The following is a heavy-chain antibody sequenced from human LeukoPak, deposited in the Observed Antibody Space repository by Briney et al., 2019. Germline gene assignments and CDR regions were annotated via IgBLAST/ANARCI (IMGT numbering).Heavy chain of an antibody. CDR1: GGSFSGYY. CDR2: INHSGST. Sequence: SETLSLTCAVYGGSFSGYYWSWIRQPPGKGLEWIGEINHSGSTNYNPSLKSRVTISVDTSKNQFSLKLSSVTAADTAVYYCARGGSSWPLYYYYYMDVWGKGTTVTVSS. V-gene: IGHV4-34*01. D-gene: IGHD6-13*01. CDR3: ARGGSSWPLYYYYYMDV. J-gene: IGHJ6*03.